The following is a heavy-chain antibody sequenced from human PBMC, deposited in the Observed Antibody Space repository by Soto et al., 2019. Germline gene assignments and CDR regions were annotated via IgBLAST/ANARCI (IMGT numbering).Heavy chain of an antibody. D-gene: IGHD5-12*01. CDR1: GFTFSSYA. J-gene: IGHJ6*02. V-gene: IGHV3-33*08. CDR2: VWYDGIKR. Sequence: GGSLRLSCAASGFTFSSYAMHWVRQAPGKGLEWVAVVWYDGIKRYYADSVKGRFTGSRDNSNNTLYLQMSSLRVEDTAMYYCARGRFSGYDMDFWGQGTLVTVSS. CDR3: ARGRFSGYDMDF.